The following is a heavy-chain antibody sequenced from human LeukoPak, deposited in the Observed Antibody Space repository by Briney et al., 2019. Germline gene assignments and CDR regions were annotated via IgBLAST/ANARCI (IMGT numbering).Heavy chain of an antibody. V-gene: IGHV1-2*02. CDR2: INPNSDGT. CDR3: ARDWRITMVRGVKPEGFDP. Sequence: ASVKVSCKASGYTFTGYYMHWVRQAPGQGLEWMGWINPNSDGTNYAQKFQGRVTMTRDTSISTAYMELSRLRSDDTAVYYCARDWRITMVRGVKPEGFDPWGQGTLVTVSS. CDR1: GYTFTGYY. D-gene: IGHD3-10*01. J-gene: IGHJ5*02.